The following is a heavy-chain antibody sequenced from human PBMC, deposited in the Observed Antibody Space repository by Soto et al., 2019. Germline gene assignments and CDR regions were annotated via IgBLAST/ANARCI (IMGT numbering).Heavy chain of an antibody. CDR2: IHDGGTT. V-gene: IGHV4-4*02. D-gene: IGHD5-18*01. J-gene: IGHJ4*02. CDR3: AKNRGFSQGD. CDR1: GGSISSDSW. Sequence: QVQLQESGPGLVKPSETLSLTCVVSGGSISSDSWWSWVRQSPEKGLEWIGEIHDGGTTHYNPSLESRLTVPMDRSKNQPSLTLNSVTAADTAVYYCAKNRGFSQGDWGQGTLVTVSS.